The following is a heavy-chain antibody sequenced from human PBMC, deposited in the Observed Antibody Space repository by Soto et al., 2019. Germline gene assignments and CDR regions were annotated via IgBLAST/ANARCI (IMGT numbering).Heavy chain of an antibody. CDR2: IYHTGRN. V-gene: IGHV4-4*02. J-gene: IGHJ4*02. D-gene: IGHD6-13*01. CDR3: ARGSSRWED. CDR1: GDSITNNHW. Sequence: SETLSLTCTVYGDSITNNHWWSWVRQPPGKGPELIGEIYHTGRNNYNPSLKSRVTMSVDTSKNQFSLRLSSVTAADTAMYYCARGSSRWEDWGQGTLVTVSS.